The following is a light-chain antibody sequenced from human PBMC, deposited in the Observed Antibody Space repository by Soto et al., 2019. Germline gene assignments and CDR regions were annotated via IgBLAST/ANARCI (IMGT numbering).Light chain of an antibody. Sequence: DIQMTQSPSSLSASVGDRVTITCRASQSIRSYLSWYQQKPGKAPKLLIHAASSLQSGVPSRFSGSGSVTDFTLTISILQPEDSATYYCQQSHTFPRTFGQGTKVEI. CDR2: AAS. J-gene: IGKJ1*01. V-gene: IGKV1-39*01. CDR3: QQSHTFPRT. CDR1: QSIRSY.